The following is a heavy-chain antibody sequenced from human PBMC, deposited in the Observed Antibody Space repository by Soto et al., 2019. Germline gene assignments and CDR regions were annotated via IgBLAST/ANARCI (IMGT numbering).Heavy chain of an antibody. V-gene: IGHV1-69*13. J-gene: IGHJ6*02. D-gene: IGHD6-19*01. CDR1: GGTFSSYA. CDR2: IIPIFGTA. CDR3: ARGDCIAGAGTVDCYYYGMDA. Sequence: GASVKVSCKAYGGTFSSYAISWVRQAPGQGLEWMGGIIPIFGTANYAQKFQGRVTITADESTSTAYMELSSLRSEDTAVYYCARGDCIAGAGTVDCYYYGMDAWGQGTTVTVSS.